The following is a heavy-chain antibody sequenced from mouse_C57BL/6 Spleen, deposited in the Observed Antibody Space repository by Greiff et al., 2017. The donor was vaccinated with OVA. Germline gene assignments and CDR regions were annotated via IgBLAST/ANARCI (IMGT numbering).Heavy chain of an antibody. D-gene: IGHD2-5*01. CDR2: IWGDGST. V-gene: IGHV2-3*01. J-gene: IGHJ1*03. CDR1: GFSLTSYG. CDR3: AKIFSSNYEWYFDV. Sequence: VKLMESGPGLVAPSQSLYITCTVSGFSLTSYGVSWVRQPPGKGLEWLGVIWGDGSTNYHSALISRLSISKDNSKSKDFLKLNSLQTDDTSTYYCAKIFSSNYEWYFDVWGTGTTVTVSS.